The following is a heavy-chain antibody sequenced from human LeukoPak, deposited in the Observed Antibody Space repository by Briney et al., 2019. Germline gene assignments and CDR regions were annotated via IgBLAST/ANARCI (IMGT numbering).Heavy chain of an antibody. J-gene: IGHJ5*02. CDR1: GGSISSYY. CDR3: ARNRITIFGVAHSGFDP. CDR2: IYYSGST. Sequence: SETLSLTCTVSGGSISSYYWGWIRQPPGKGLEWIGSIYYSGSTYYNPSLKSRVTISVDTSKNQFSLKLSSVTAADTAVYYCARNRITIFGVAHSGFDPWGQGTLVTVSS. V-gene: IGHV4-39*07. D-gene: IGHD3-3*01.